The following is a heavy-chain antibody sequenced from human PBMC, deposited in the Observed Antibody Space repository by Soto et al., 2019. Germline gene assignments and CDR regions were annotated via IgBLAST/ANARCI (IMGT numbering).Heavy chain of an antibody. D-gene: IGHD3-16*01. J-gene: IGHJ3*02. CDR1: GFTFSDHY. Sequence: LRLSCAASGFTFSDHYMDWARQAPGKGLEWVGRIRNKANSYSTQYAATVKGRFTISRDDSRTSLSLQMNSLKTEDTAVYYCVRVLIYAYESGRPFDIRGQGKVVTVS. CDR2: IRNKANSYST. CDR3: VRVLIYAYESGRPFDI. V-gene: IGHV3-72*01.